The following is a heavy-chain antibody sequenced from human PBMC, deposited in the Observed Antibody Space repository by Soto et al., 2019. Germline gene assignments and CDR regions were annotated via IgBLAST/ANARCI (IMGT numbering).Heavy chain of an antibody. V-gene: IGHV4-30-4*01. CDR3: ARVNDYGERHDFDY. CDR1: GGSISSGDYY. D-gene: IGHD4-17*01. Sequence: SETLSLTCTVSGGSISSGDYYWSWIRQPPGKGLEWIGYIYYSGSTYYNPSLKSRVTISVDTSKNQFSLKLSSVPAADTAVYYCARVNDYGERHDFDYWGQGTLVTVSS. CDR2: IYYSGST. J-gene: IGHJ4*02.